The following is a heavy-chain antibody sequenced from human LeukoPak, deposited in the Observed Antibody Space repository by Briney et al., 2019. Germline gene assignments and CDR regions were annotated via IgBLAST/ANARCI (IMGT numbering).Heavy chain of an antibody. D-gene: IGHD1-26*01. J-gene: IGHJ4*02. CDR2: LSSDGQNE. CDR3: AKDPLRSSYPFDY. Sequence: GSLRLSCAASGFTLSRYSMHWVRQPPGKGLEWVAVLSSDGQNEYHADSVQGRFIISRDNSKNTLYLQMNSLRAEDTAVYYCAKDPLRSSYPFDYWGQGTLVTVSS. V-gene: IGHV3-30*04. CDR1: GFTLSRYS.